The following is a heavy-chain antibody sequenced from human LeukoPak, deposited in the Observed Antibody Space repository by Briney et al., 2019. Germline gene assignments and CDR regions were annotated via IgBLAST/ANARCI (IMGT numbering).Heavy chain of an antibody. CDR2: IYPGDSDT. J-gene: IGHJ5*02. Sequence: GESLKISCKGSGYSFTSYWIGWVRQMPGKGLEWMGIIYPGDSDTRYSPSFQGQVTISADKSISTAYLQWSSPKASDTAVYYCARQRRAGAGLENWFDPWGQGTLVTVSS. CDR1: GYSFTSYW. D-gene: IGHD6-19*01. CDR3: ARQRRAGAGLENWFDP. V-gene: IGHV5-51*01.